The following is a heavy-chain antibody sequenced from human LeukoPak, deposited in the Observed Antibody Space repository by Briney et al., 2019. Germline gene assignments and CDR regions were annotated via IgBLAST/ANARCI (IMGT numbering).Heavy chain of an antibody. CDR3: ARDRAVRYFDY. Sequence: GSLRLSCAASGFTFSNYGMHWVRQAPGKGLGWVAVIWYDGTKKYYADSVKGRLTISRDNSKNTLYLEMNSLRAEDTAVYYCARDRAVRYFDYWGQGTLVTVSS. V-gene: IGHV3-33*01. CDR2: IWYDGTKK. CDR1: GFTFSNYG. J-gene: IGHJ4*02.